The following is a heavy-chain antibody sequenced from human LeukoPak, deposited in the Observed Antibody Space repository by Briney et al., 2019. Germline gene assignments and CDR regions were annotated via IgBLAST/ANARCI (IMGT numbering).Heavy chain of an antibody. CDR3: ARLKLTLDY. J-gene: IGHJ4*02. V-gene: IGHV5-51*01. Sequence: GESLKISCKGSGYSFTNYWIGWVRQMPGKGLEWMGIIFPGDSDTRYSPSFQGQVTISVDKSITTAYLQWRSLKASDTAMYFCARLKLTLDYWGQGSLVTVSS. CDR2: IFPGDSDT. D-gene: IGHD4-23*01. CDR1: GYSFTNYW.